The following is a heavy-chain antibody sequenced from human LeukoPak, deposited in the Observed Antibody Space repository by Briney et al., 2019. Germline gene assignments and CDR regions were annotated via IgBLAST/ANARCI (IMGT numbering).Heavy chain of an antibody. J-gene: IGHJ4*02. CDR2: ISGSGGST. D-gene: IGHD5-18*01. V-gene: IGHV3-23*01. Sequence: GGSLRLSCAASGFTFSSYAMSWVSQAPGKGLEWVSAISGSGGSTYYADSVKGRFTISRDNSKNTLYLQMNSLRAEDTAVYYCAKGGEIQLWFGSFDYWGQGTLVTVSS. CDR3: AKGGEIQLWFGSFDY. CDR1: GFTFSSYA.